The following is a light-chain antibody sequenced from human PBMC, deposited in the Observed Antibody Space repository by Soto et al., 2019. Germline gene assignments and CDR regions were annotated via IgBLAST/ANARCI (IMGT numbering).Light chain of an antibody. Sequence: DIVMTQSPLSLPVTPGEPASISCSSSQSLLHSNGYNYLDWYLQKPGQSPQLLIYLGSNRASGVHDRFSGSGSGTDFTLKISRVEAEDVGVYYCMQALQTPNTFGQGTRLELK. CDR3: MQALQTPNT. J-gene: IGKJ5*01. CDR1: QSLLHSNGYNY. V-gene: IGKV2-28*01. CDR2: LGS.